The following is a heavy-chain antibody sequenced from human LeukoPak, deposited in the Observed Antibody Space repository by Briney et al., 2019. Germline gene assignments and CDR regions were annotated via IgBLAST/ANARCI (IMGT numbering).Heavy chain of an antibody. D-gene: IGHD2/OR15-2a*01. J-gene: IGHJ3*02. V-gene: IGHV4-61*02. CDR3: ARGLASVWNRGSFDI. CDR2: IYTSGST. CDR1: GGSISSGSYY. Sequence: TASETLSLTCTVSGGSISSGSYYWSWIRQPAGKGLEWIGRIYTSGSTNYNPSLKSRVTISVDTSKNQFSLKLSSVTAADTAVYYCARGLASVWNRGSFDIWGQGTMVTVSS.